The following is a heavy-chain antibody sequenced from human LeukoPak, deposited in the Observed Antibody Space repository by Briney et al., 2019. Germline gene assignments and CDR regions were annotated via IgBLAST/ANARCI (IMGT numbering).Heavy chain of an antibody. CDR3: ARTMADAGTNH. V-gene: IGHV1-46*01. CDR2: INPSGDSV. D-gene: IGHD6-13*01. J-gene: IGHJ5*02. Sequence: ASVTVSCTASGYTFINQYTHWVRQAPGQGLEWMGRINPSGDSVNYAQKFQDRVTMTRDTATNTVYLELSSLRSDDTAIHYCARTMADAGTNHWGQGTLVTVSS. CDR1: GYTFINQY.